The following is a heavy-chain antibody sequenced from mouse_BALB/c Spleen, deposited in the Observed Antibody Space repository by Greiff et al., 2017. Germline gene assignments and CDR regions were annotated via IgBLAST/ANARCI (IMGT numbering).Heavy chain of an antibody. D-gene: IGHD4-1*01. J-gene: IGHJ3*01. V-gene: IGHV5-6*01. CDR2: ISSGGSYT. Sequence: EVHLVESGGDLVKPGGSLKLSCAASGFTFSSYGMSWVRQTPDKRLEWVATISSGGSYTYYPDSVKGRFTISRDNAKNTLYLQMSSLKSEDTAMYYCARQLDWDWFAYWGQGTLVTVSA. CDR3: ARQLDWDWFAY. CDR1: GFTFSSYG.